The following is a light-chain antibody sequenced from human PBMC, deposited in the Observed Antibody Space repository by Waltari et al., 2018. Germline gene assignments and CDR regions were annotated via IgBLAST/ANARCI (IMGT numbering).Light chain of an antibody. CDR1: QNINTY. CDR3: QQSNSGPWT. Sequence: DIQMTQSPSSLSASVGDGVTISCRASQNINTYLNWYQQKPGKAPKLLINGASRLQSGVPSRFSGSGSGTDFTLTINSLQVEDFATYYCQQSNSGPWTFGQGTK. J-gene: IGKJ1*01. CDR2: GAS. V-gene: IGKV1-39*01.